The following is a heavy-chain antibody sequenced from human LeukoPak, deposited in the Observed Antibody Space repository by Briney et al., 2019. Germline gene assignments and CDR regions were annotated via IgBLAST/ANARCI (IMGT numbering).Heavy chain of an antibody. CDR1: GFTFNSFD. CDR2: IWYDGSNE. V-gene: IGHV3-33*01. Sequence: GGSLRLSCAASGFTFNSFDMHWVRQAPGKGLEWVAVIWYDGSNEYYADSVKGRFTISRDNSRNTLYLQMNSLRVEDTAVYYCARESSRSSLDDWGQGTLVTVSS. J-gene: IGHJ4*02. CDR3: ARESSRSSLDD. D-gene: IGHD6-13*01.